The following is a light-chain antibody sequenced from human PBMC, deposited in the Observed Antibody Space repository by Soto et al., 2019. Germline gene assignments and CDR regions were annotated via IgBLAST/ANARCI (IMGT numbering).Light chain of an antibody. CDR1: QSVTSNY. V-gene: IGKV3-20*01. J-gene: IGKJ1*01. Sequence: IVLTQSPGTLSLSPGEGATLSCRASQSVTSNYLAWYQQKPGQAPRLLIYGASNRATDIPDRFSGSGSGTDFTLTISRLEPEDFAVYSCQQYDGSPRTFGQGTKVEIK. CDR3: QQYDGSPRT. CDR2: GAS.